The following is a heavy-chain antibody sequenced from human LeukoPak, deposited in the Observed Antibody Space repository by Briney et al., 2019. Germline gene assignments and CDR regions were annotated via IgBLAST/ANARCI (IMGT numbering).Heavy chain of an antibody. CDR3: AKRASSWYLD. CDR2: ISGGGEST. D-gene: IGHD6-13*01. J-gene: IGHJ4*02. V-gene: IGHV3-23*01. Sequence: GGSLRLSCAASGFTFRNYVMTWVRQAPGEGLERVSVISGGGESTYYADSVKGRFTISRDNSRNTLFLQMNSLRAEDTAVYYCAKRASSWYLDWGQGTLVTVSS. CDR1: GFTFRNYV.